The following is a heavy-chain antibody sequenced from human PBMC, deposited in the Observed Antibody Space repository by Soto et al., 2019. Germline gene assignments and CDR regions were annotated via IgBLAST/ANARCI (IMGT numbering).Heavy chain of an antibody. CDR1: GFTFSSYS. CDR2: ISSSSGYI. D-gene: IGHD1-26*01. Sequence: GGSLRLSCAASGFTFSSYSMNWVRQAPGKGLEWVSSISSSSGYIYYADSVKGRFTISRDNAKNSLYLQMNSLRAGDTAVYYCARSRSKWELLRVPLDYWGQGTLVTVSS. CDR3: ARSRSKWELLRVPLDY. J-gene: IGHJ4*02. V-gene: IGHV3-21*01.